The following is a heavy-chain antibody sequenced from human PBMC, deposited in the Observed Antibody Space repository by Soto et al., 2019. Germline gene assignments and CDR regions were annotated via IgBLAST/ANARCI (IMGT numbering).Heavy chain of an antibody. J-gene: IGHJ4*02. Sequence: QVQLVQSGXXXKKPXXXXXXSCXASGYTFTSYGISWVRQAPGQGLEWMGWISAYNGNTNYAQKLQGRVTMTTDTSTSTAYMELRSLRSDDTAVYYCARDSPPPREWGQGTLVTVSS. V-gene: IGHV1-18*01. CDR3: ARDSPPPRE. CDR1: GYTFTSYG. CDR2: ISAYNGNT.